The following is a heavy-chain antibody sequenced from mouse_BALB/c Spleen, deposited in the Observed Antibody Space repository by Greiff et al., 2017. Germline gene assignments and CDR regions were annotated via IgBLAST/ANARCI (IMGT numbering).Heavy chain of an antibody. CDR1: GFSLTSYG. CDR2: IWSGGST. CDR3: AGGNYRAWFAY. D-gene: IGHD2-1*01. J-gene: IGHJ3*01. V-gene: IGHV2-2*01. Sequence: VMLVESGPGLVQPSQSLSITCTVSGFSLTSYGVHWVRQSPGKGLEWLGVIWSGGSTDYNAAVIYRLSISKDNSKSKVFYKMNSLQAYDTAILYCAGGNYRAWFAYWGQGTIVTVSA.